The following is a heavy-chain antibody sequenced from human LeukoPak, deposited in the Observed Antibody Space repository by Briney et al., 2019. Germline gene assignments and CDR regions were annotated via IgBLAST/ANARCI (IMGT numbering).Heavy chain of an antibody. D-gene: IGHD2-15*01. CDR1: GGTFSSYA. CDR2: IIPIFGTA. Sequence: SVKVSCKASGGTFSSYAISWVRQAPGQGLEWMGRIIPIFGTANYAQKFQGRATITTDESTSTAYMELSSLRSEDTAVYYCARDGTAVVVVAATHRAFDIWGQGTMVTVSS. J-gene: IGHJ3*02. V-gene: IGHV1-69*05. CDR3: ARDGTAVVVVAATHRAFDI.